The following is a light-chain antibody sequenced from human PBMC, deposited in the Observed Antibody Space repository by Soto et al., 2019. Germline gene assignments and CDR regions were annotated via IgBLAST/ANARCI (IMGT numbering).Light chain of an antibody. J-gene: IGLJ3*02. Sequence: QSVLTQPASVSGSPGQSITISCTGTNSDVGGYDRVSWYQHHPGKAPKLLIFEVYNRPSGISDRFSGSKSGDTASLTISGRQAEDEADYYCISYIPSTTTHWVFGGGTKLTVL. CDR1: NSDVGGYDR. CDR3: ISYIPSTTTHWV. V-gene: IGLV2-14*01. CDR2: EVY.